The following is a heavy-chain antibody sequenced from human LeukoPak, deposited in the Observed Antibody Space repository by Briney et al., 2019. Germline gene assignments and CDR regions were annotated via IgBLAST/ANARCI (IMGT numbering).Heavy chain of an antibody. Sequence: SETLSLTCAVYGGSFSGYYWSWIRQGPEKGLEWIGEINESGRTNYNPSLKSRVTISVDTSKNQFSLKLNSVTAADTAVYYCARGVRSEVAGMFYLESWSQGTLGIVSS. CDR3: ARGVRSEVAGMFYLES. V-gene: IGHV4-34*01. CDR1: GGSFSGYY. D-gene: IGHD6-19*01. J-gene: IGHJ4*02. CDR2: INESGRT.